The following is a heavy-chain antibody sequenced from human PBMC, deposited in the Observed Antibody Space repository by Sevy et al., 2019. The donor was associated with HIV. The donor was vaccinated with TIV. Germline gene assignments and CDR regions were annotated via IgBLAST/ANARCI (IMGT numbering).Heavy chain of an antibody. J-gene: IGHJ5*02. Sequence: SETLSLTCAVHDGSFSGYYWNWIRQLPGKGLEWIGEINESGITYYNPSLKSRVAISVDTSKKQFSLKLNSVTAADTALYFCARSPPVVVVPSAPSWFDPWGQGTLVTVSS. CDR2: INESGIT. D-gene: IGHD2-2*01. CDR3: ARSPPVVVVPSAPSWFDP. CDR1: DGSFSGYY. V-gene: IGHV4-34*01.